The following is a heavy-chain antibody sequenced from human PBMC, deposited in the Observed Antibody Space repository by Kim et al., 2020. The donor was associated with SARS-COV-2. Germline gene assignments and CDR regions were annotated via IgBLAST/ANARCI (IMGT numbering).Heavy chain of an antibody. J-gene: IGHJ4*02. CDR1: GFTFDDYT. CDR3: AKGGCSSTSCLSVDY. Sequence: GGSLRLSCAASGFTFDDYTMHWVRQAPGKGLEWVSLISWDGGSTYYADSVKGRFTISRDNSKNSLYLQMNSLRTEDTALYYCAKGGCSSTSCLSVDYWGQGTLVTVSS. D-gene: IGHD2-2*01. V-gene: IGHV3-43*01. CDR2: ISWDGGST.